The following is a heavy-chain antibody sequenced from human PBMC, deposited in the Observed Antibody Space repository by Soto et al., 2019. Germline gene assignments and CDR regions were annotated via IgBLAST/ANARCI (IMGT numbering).Heavy chain of an antibody. J-gene: IGHJ5*02. Sequence: EASVKVSCKASGYTLTGYYMHWVRQALGQGLEWMGWINPNSGGTNYAQKFQGWVTMTRDTSISTAYMELSRLRSDDTAVYYCARGVTMVRGDWFDPWGQGTLVTVSS. D-gene: IGHD3-10*01. V-gene: IGHV1-2*04. CDR3: ARGVTMVRGDWFDP. CDR1: GYTLTGYY. CDR2: INPNSGGT.